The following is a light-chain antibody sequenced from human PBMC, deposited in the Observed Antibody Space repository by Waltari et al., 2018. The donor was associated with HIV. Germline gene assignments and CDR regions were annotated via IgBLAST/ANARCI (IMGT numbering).Light chain of an antibody. CDR2: VDS. Sequence: SYELTQPPSVSVSPGQTARITCSGNALPKQSAYWFQQKSGQAPVVGIHVDSKRPTGIPESFSGSGSGTVATLTISGAQAEDEAVYHGYSLDYSGNDGVFGGGTTLTVL. CDR1: ALPKQS. J-gene: IGLJ3*02. CDR3: YSLDYSGNDGV. V-gene: IGLV3-10*01.